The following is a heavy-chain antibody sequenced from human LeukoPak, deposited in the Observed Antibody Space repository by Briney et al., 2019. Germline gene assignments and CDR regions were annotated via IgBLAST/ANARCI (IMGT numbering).Heavy chain of an antibody. D-gene: IGHD2-15*01. CDR2: IIPIFGTA. V-gene: IGHV1-69*05. J-gene: IGHJ4*02. CDR3: ARPLGYCSGGSCFTFDY. Sequence: ASVKVSCKASGGTFSSYAISWVRQAPGQGLEWMGGIIPIFGTANYAQKFQGRVTITTDESTSTAYMELSSLRSEDTAVYYCARPLGYCSGGSCFTFDYWGQGTLVTVSS. CDR1: GGTFSSYA.